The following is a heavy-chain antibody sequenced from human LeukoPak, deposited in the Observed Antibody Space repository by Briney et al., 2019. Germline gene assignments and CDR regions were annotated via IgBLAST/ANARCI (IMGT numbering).Heavy chain of an antibody. D-gene: IGHD6-13*01. J-gene: IGHJ6*02. CDR1: GFTFSSYS. CDR2: IRSNSDTI. V-gene: IGHV3-48*01. CDR3: ARDKVLSWQQLVNNHNYYYYGMDV. Sequence: GSLRLSCAASGFTFSSYSMNWVRQAPGKGLEWISYIRSNSDTIYYADSVKGRFTISRDNAENSLYLQMSSLRAEDTAVYYCARDKVLSWQQLVNNHNYYYYGMDVWGQGTTVTVSS.